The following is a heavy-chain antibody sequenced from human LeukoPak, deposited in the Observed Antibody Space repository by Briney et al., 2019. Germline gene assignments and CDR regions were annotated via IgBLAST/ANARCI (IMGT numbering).Heavy chain of an antibody. Sequence: GGSLRLSCAASGFTFSNYDMHWVRQAPGKGLEWVSFISYDGSNKNYPDSVKGRFTISRDNSKNTLYLQMNSLRAEDTAVYYCARAPYCSGGSCYSPFDYWGQGTLVTVSS. D-gene: IGHD2-15*01. J-gene: IGHJ4*02. CDR3: ARAPYCSGGSCYSPFDY. V-gene: IGHV3-30*03. CDR2: ISYDGSNK. CDR1: GFTFSNYD.